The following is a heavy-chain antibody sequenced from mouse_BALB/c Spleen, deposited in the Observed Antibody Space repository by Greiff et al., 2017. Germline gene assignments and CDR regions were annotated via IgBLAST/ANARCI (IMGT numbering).Heavy chain of an antibody. CDR1: GYTFTDYN. J-gene: IGHJ4*01. D-gene: IGHD2-4*01. V-gene: IGHV1-18*01. CDR3: ARLGRLHLYAMDY. CDR2: INPNNGGT. Sequence: EVQLQQSGPELVKPGASVKIPCKASGYTFTDYNMDWVKQSHGKSLEWIGDINPNNGGTIYNQKFKGKATLTVDQSSSTAYMELRSLTSEDTAVYYCARLGRLHLYAMDYWGQGTSVTVSS.